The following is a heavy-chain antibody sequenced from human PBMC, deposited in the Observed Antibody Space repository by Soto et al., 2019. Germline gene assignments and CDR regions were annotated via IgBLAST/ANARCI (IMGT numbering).Heavy chain of an antibody. CDR1: GGSFSGYY. D-gene: IGHD3-22*01. CDR3: ARRRITMIVVVITAFDP. CDR2: INHSGST. J-gene: IGHJ5*02. Sequence: TLSLTCAVYGGSFSGYYWSWIRQPPGKGLEWIGEINHSGSTNYNPSLKSRVTISVDTSKNQFSLKLSSVTAADTAVYYCARRRITMIVVVITAFDPWGQGTLVTVS. V-gene: IGHV4-34*01.